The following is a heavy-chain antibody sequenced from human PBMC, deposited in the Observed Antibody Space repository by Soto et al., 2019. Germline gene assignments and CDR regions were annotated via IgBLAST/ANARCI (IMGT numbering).Heavy chain of an antibody. V-gene: IGHV4-39*01. J-gene: IGHJ6*03. D-gene: IGHD2-15*01. CDR2: IYYSGST. CDR1: GGSISSSSYY. Sequence: SETLSLTCTVSGGSISSSSYYWGWIRQPPGKGLEWFGSIYYSGSTYYNPSLKSRVTISVDTSKNQFSLKLSSVTAADTAVYYCARHGCSGGSCYPGYYYYYMDVWGKGTTVTVSS. CDR3: ARHGCSGGSCYPGYYYYYMDV.